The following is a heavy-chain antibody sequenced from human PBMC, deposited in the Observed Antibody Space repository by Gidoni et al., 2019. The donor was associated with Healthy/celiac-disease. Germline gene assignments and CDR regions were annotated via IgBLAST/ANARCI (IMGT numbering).Heavy chain of an antibody. CDR1: GGSISRSY. J-gene: IGHJ4*02. CDR3: ARFGNRSDFDY. Sequence: QVQLQESGPGLVKPSETLSLTCTVSGGSISRSYWSWIRQPPGKGLEWIGYIYYSGSTNYNPSLKSRVTISVDTSKNQFSLKLSSVTAADTAVYYCARFGNRSDFDYWGQGTLVTVSS. D-gene: IGHD3-3*01. V-gene: IGHV4-59*01. CDR2: IYYSGST.